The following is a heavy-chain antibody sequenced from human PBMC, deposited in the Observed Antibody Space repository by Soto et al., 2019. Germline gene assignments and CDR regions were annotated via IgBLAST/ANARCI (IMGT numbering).Heavy chain of an antibody. CDR2: IWYDGSNK. V-gene: IGHV3-33*01. J-gene: IGHJ6*02. Sequence: GGSLRLSCAASGFTFSSYGMHWVRQAPGKGLEWVAVIWYDGSNKYYADSVKGRFTISRDNSKNTLYLQMNSLRAEDTAVYYCARDKQLVLGYYYGMDVWGQGTTVTVSS. D-gene: IGHD6-13*01. CDR1: GFTFSSYG. CDR3: ARDKQLVLGYYYGMDV.